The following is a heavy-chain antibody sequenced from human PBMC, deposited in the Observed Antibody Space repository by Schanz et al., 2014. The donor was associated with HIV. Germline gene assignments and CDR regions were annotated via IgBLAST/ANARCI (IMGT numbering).Heavy chain of an antibody. CDR3: GRGTRYERDYVGPRSDGMDV. J-gene: IGHJ6*02. CDR2: INHSGNT. CDR1: GGSFSGDY. V-gene: IGHV4-34*04. D-gene: IGHD4-17*01. Sequence: QVQLRQWGAGLLKPSETLSLTCAVYGGSFSGDYWTWLRQSPGKALEWIGEINHSGNTYKKPSLKIRSPIQVAPSKTQLSLNLASVTAADTAVYFCGRGTRYERDYVGPRSDGMDVWGQGTTVIVSS.